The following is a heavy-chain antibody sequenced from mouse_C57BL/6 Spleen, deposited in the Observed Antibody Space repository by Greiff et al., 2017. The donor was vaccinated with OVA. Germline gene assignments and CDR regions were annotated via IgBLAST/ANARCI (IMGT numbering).Heavy chain of an antibody. V-gene: IGHV1-18*01. D-gene: IGHD2-2*01. J-gene: IGHJ3*01. CDR2: INPNNGGT. CDR3: RSEEGYDAWLAY. CDR1: GYTFTDYN. Sequence: VQLQQSGPELVKPGASVKISCKASGYTFTDYNMHWVKQSHGKSLEWIGDINPNNGGTIYNQKFKGKATLTVDKSSSTAYMELRSLTSEDSADYYCRSEEGYDAWLAYWGQGTLVTVSA.